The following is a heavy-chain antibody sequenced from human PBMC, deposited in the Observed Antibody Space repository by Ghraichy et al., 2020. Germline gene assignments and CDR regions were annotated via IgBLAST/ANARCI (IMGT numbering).Heavy chain of an antibody. V-gene: IGHV3-48*02. CDR1: GFTVSSYS. D-gene: IGHD4-23*01. CDR2: ITSSGRFI. Sequence: GGSLRLSCVGSGFTVSSYSINWVRQAPGKGLEWVSYITSSGRFISYADSVKGRFTVSRDNAQNSLYLQMKSLRDEDTAVYYCARGSTVVRYYYYDGMDVWGQGTTVTGSS. CDR3: ARGSTVVRYYYYDGMDV. J-gene: IGHJ6*02.